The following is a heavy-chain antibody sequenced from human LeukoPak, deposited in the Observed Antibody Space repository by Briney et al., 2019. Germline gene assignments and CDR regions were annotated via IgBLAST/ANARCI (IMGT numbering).Heavy chain of an antibody. D-gene: IGHD2-2*01. CDR2: INPSGGST. CDR1: GYTFTSYY. Sequence: ASVKVSCKASGYTFTSYYMHWVRQAPGQGLEWMGIINPSGGSTSYAQKFQGRVTMTRDMSTSTVYMELSSLRSEDTAVYYCARENQMLSTSLTNWFDPWGQGTLVTVSS. V-gene: IGHV1-46*01. CDR3: ARENQMLSTSLTNWFDP. J-gene: IGHJ5*02.